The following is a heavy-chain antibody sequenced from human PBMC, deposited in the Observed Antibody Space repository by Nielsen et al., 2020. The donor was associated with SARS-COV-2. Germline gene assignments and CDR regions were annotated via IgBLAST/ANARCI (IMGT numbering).Heavy chain of an antibody. Sequence: GESLKISCAASGFTFSNHDMNWVRQAPGKGLEWVSYISTGSSTIYYADSVEGRFTISRDNAKKSLSLQMNSLRAEDTAVYYCARVITDGNYYYYYGMDVWGQGTTVTVS. CDR3: ARVITDGNYYYYYGMDV. V-gene: IGHV3-48*01. J-gene: IGHJ6*02. CDR2: ISTGSSTI. D-gene: IGHD3-10*01. CDR1: GFTFSNHD.